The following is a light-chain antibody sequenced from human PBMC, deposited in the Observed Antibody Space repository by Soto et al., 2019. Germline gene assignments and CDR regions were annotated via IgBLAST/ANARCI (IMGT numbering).Light chain of an antibody. CDR1: QSLLHSNGHTY. CDR2: LVS. J-gene: IGKJ2*02. V-gene: IGKV2-28*01. Sequence: VMTQSPLSLPVTPGEPASISCRSSQSLLHSNGHTYLDWYLQRPGQSPQLLIYLVSSRASGVPERFSGSGSDTDFTLKISRVETEDVGIYYCMQAQQIPGTFGQGTRLEIK. CDR3: MQAQQIPGT.